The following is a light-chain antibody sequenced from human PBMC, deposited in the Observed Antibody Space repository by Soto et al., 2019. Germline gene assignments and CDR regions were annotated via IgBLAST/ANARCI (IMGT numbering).Light chain of an antibody. CDR1: SSDVGGYNY. CDR3: SSYAGTLGV. Sequence: HSALTQPPSASGSPGQSVTISCIGTSSDVGGYNYVSWYQQLPGKAPTLMIYEVSKRPSGVPDRFSGSKSGNTASLTVSGLHAEDEAEYYCSSYAGTLGVFGGGTKLTVL. V-gene: IGLV2-8*01. J-gene: IGLJ2*01. CDR2: EVS.